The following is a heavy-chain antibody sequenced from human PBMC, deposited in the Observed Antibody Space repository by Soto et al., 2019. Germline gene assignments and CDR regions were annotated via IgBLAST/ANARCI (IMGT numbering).Heavy chain of an antibody. J-gene: IGHJ5*02. CDR1: GGSISSSSYY. D-gene: IGHD3-22*01. Sequence: PSETLSLTCTVSGGSISSSSYYWGWIRQPPGKGLEWIGSIYYSGSTYYNPSLKSRVTISVDTSKNQFSLKLSSVTAADTAVDYWARHKYHSSGPSASWGQGTRVTVSS. CDR3: ARHKYHSSGPSAS. CDR2: IYYSGST. V-gene: IGHV4-39*01.